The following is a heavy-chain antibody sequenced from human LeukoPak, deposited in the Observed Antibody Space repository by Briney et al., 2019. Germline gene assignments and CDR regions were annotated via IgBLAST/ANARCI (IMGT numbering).Heavy chain of an antibody. CDR1: GSSISSSSYY. J-gene: IGHJ4*02. V-gene: IGHV4-39*07. D-gene: IGHD4-17*01. Sequence: PSETLSLTCTVSGSSISSSSYYWGWIRQPPGKGLEWIGSIYYSGSTYYNPSLKSRVTISVDTSKNQFSLKLSSVTAADTAVYYCARVVRYGDAQNDYWGQGTLVTVSS. CDR2: IYYSGST. CDR3: ARVVRYGDAQNDY.